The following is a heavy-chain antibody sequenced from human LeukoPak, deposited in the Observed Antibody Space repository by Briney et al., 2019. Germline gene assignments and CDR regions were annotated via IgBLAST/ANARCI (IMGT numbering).Heavy chain of an antibody. CDR1: GFTFSGYG. Sequence: PGGSLRLSCAASGFTFSGYGMHWVRQAPGKGLEWVAVISYDGSNKYYADSVKGRFTISRDNSKNTLYLQMNSLRAEDTAVYYCAKSADGYSACDYWGQGTLVTVSS. CDR3: AKSADGYSACDY. V-gene: IGHV3-30*18. J-gene: IGHJ4*02. D-gene: IGHD2-21*01. CDR2: ISYDGSNK.